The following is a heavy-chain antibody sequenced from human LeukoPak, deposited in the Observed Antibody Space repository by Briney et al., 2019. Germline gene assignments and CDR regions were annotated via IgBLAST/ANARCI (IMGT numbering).Heavy chain of an antibody. J-gene: IGHJ6*03. V-gene: IGHV3-53*01. Sequence: GGSLRLSCAASGFTVSNKYMSWVRQAPGKGLEWISVIYGGGSTSYADSVKGRFTISRDNSKNTMYLQVNSLRADDTAVYYCARDRSDGNYYMVVWGKGTTDIVSS. D-gene: IGHD5-24*01. CDR2: IYGGGST. CDR1: GFTVSNKY. CDR3: ARDRSDGNYYMVV.